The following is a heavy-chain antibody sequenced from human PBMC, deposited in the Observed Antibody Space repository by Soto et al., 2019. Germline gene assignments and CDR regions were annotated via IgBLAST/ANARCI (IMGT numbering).Heavy chain of an antibody. V-gene: IGHV3-23*01. CDR3: ARDKGVRGATYLRY. Sequence: EVQLLESGGGLVQPGGSLRLSCAASGFAFSSFALNWVRQAPGKGLDWVSVISDSGATTYYSDSVKGRFTISRDNSKNMLYLEMNSLRANDTAIYYCARDKGVRGATYLRYWGPGTLVTVSS. CDR1: GFAFSSFA. D-gene: IGHD3-10*01. CDR2: ISDSGATT. J-gene: IGHJ4*02.